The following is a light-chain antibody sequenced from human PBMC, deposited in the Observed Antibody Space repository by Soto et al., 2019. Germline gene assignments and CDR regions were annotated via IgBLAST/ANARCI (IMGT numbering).Light chain of an antibody. Sequence: DIQMTQSPSSLSASVGDRVTITCRASQSISSYLNWYQQKPGKATKLMIYEASSLQSGVPSRFSGTGSGTDFTLTISSLQPEDFANYYCQQSYNTLAWTFGQGTKVDIK. J-gene: IGKJ1*01. CDR1: QSISSY. CDR2: EAS. V-gene: IGKV1-39*01. CDR3: QQSYNTLAWT.